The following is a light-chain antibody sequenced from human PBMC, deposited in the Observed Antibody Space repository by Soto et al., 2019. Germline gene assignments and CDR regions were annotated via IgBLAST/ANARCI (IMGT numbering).Light chain of an antibody. Sequence: DTQMTQSPSTLSASVGDRVTLTCRASQSVSMWLAWYQQKPGKAPKLLIYTTSTLQSEVPSRFSGSGSETDFTLTISSLQPEDFATYYCQQSYSTPLTFGGGTKVDIK. CDR3: QQSYSTPLT. CDR1: QSVSMW. V-gene: IGKV1-39*01. CDR2: TTS. J-gene: IGKJ4*01.